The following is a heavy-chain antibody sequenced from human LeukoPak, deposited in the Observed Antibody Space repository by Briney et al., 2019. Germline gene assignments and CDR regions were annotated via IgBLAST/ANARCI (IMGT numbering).Heavy chain of an antibody. CDR3: ARVIAAAGTGAWFDP. V-gene: IGHV3-48*01. D-gene: IGHD6-13*01. CDR2: ISSSSSTI. J-gene: IGHJ5*02. Sequence: GGSLRLSCAASGFTFSSYSMNWVRQAPGKGLEWVSYISSSSSTIYYADSVKGRFTISRDNAKNSLYLQMNSLRAEDTAVYYCARVIAAAGTGAWFDPWGQGTLVTVSS. CDR1: GFTFSSYS.